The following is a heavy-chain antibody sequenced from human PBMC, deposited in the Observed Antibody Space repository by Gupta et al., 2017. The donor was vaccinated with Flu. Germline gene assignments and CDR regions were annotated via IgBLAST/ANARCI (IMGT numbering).Heavy chain of an antibody. Sequence: RQPPGKGLEWIGEIYHTGGTNYNPSLKSRVTISMDKSKNQFSLKVTSVTAADTAVYYCARAYCTSTTCRFDYWGQGTLVTVSS. J-gene: IGHJ4*02. CDR2: IYHTGGT. CDR3: ARAYCTSTTCRFDY. D-gene: IGHD2-2*01. V-gene: IGHV4-4*02.